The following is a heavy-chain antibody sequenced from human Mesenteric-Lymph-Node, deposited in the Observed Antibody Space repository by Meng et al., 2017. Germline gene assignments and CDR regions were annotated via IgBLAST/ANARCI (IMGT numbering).Heavy chain of an antibody. CDR3: ARDPFRLRLGELSLSTAFDY. Sequence: SETLSLTCAVYGGSFSGYYWSWIRQPPGKGLEWIGEINHSGSTNYNPSLKSRVTISVDTSKNQFSLKLSSVTAADTAVYYCARDPFRLRLGELSLSTAFDYWGQGTLVTVSS. J-gene: IGHJ4*02. V-gene: IGHV4-34*01. CDR2: INHSGST. CDR1: GGSFSGYY. D-gene: IGHD3-16*02.